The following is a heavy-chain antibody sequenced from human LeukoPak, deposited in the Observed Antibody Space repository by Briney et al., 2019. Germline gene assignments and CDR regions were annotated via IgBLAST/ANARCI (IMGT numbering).Heavy chain of an antibody. D-gene: IGHD1-26*01. CDR2: ISAGNGNT. V-gene: IGHV1-3*01. Sequence: ASVNVSCKASGDTFTSYAIHWVRQAPRQRLEWMGWISAGNGNTKYSQNFQGRVTFISNTSATTAFMELSSLRSEDAAVYYCARDSGSGNNDYWGQGTLVTVSS. CDR1: GDTFTSYA. CDR3: ARDSGSGNNDY. J-gene: IGHJ4*02.